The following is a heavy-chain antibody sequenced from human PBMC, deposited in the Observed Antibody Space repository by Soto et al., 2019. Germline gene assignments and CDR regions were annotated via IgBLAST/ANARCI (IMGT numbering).Heavy chain of an antibody. CDR2: ISYIGST. CDR1: GGSISSYY. D-gene: IGHD1-7*01. Sequence: SETLSLTCTVSGGSISSYYWSWIRQPPGKGLEWIGCISYIGSTNYNPSLKSRVTISVDTSKNQFSLKLSSVTAADTAVYYCAREGLITGTTYYYYGMDVWGQGTTVTVS. J-gene: IGHJ6*02. CDR3: AREGLITGTTYYYYGMDV. V-gene: IGHV4-59*01.